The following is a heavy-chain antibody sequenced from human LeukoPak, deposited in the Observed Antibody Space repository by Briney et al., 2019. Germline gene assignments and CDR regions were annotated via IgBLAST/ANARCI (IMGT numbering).Heavy chain of an antibody. J-gene: IGHJ4*02. CDR3: ASRPADSTWHGVFDY. Sequence: PSETLSLTYTVSGGSINSHYWSWIRQPPGEGLEWIGYIFNGGTTNYNPSLKSRVTMSIDTSSDQFSLRLSSVTTADTAIYYCASRPADSTWHGVFDYWSQGMLVTVSS. CDR2: IFNGGTT. V-gene: IGHV4-59*11. CDR1: GGSINSHY. D-gene: IGHD6-13*01.